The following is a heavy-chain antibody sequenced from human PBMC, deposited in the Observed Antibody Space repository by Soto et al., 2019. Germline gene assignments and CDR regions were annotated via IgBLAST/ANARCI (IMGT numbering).Heavy chain of an antibody. V-gene: IGHV3-23*01. Sequence: RDSSGVAEVSFCHYAMGCVRKNPGKGLEWVSTIAADGGSTYYGDSVKGRFSISRDNSKNTLFLQLNSLRAEDTAVYYCARKYHFGSGSYLYYFDYWGQGGLVTAPQ. CDR2: IAADGGST. D-gene: IGHD3-10*01. J-gene: IGHJ4*02. CDR1: EVSFCHYA. CDR3: ARKYHFGSGSYLYYFDY.